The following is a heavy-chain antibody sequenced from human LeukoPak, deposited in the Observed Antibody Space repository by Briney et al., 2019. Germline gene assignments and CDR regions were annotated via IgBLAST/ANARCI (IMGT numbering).Heavy chain of an antibody. CDR2: LYYSGST. D-gene: IGHD3-3*01. CDR3: ARQALTNYDFWSGYYLQSTIDY. J-gene: IGHJ4*02. CDR1: GGSINSSSYY. Sequence: SETLSLTCTVSGGSINSSSYYWGWIRQPPGKGLEWIGSLYYSGSTYYNPSLKSRVTISVDTSKNQFSLKLSSVTAADTAVYYCARQALTNYDFWSGYYLQSTIDYWGQGTLVTVSS. V-gene: IGHV4-39*01.